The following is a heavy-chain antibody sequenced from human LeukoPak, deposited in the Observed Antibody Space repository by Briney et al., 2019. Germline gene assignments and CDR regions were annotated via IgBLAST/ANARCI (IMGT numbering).Heavy chain of an antibody. V-gene: IGHV3-21*01. J-gene: IGHJ4*02. D-gene: IGHD1-26*01. Sequence: GGSLRLSCAASGFTPSSYIMNCVREAPGRGLEWVSSISSSSSYIYYADSVKGRFTTSRDNAKNTLYLQMNSLRAEDTAVYYCARGGVRGAKDYWGQGTLVTVSS. CDR2: ISSSSSYI. CDR3: ARGGVRGAKDY. CDR1: GFTPSSYI.